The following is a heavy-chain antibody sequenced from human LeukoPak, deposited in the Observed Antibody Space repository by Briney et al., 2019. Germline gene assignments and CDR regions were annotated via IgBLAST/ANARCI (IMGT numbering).Heavy chain of an antibody. CDR2: IYHSGST. Sequence: SQTLSLTCAVSGGSISSGGYSWSWIRQPPGKGLEWIGYIYHSGSTYYNPSLKSRVTISVDRSKNQFSLKLSSVTAADTAVYYCARAIVVVPAAIGTAWFDPWGQGTLVSVSS. J-gene: IGHJ5*02. CDR3: ARAIVVVPAAIGTAWFDP. V-gene: IGHV4-30-2*01. D-gene: IGHD2-2*02. CDR1: GGSISSGGYS.